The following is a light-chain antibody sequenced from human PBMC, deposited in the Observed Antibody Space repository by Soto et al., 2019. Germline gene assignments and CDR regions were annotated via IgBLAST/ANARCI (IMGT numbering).Light chain of an antibody. J-gene: IGLJ3*02. CDR3: SSYTSSSTLV. CDR1: SSDVGGYKY. CDR2: EVG. Sequence: QSVLTQPASGSGSPGQSITISCSGTSSDVGGYKYVSWYQQHPGKAPKLMIYEVGNRPSGVSQRFSGSKSGNTASLTIFGLQAEDEADYYCSSYTSSSTLVFGGGIKVTVL. V-gene: IGLV2-14*01.